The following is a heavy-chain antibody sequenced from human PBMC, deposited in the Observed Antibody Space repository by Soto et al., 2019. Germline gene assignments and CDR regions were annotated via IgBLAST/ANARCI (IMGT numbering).Heavy chain of an antibody. V-gene: IGHV3-23*01. CDR2: ISGSGGST. Sequence: GGSLRLSCAASGFTFSSYAMSWVRQAPGKGLEWVSAISGSGGSTYYADSVKGRFTISRDNSKNTLYLQMNSLGAEDTAVYYCAKESGTMVRGVIIRGGYFDYWGQGTLVTVSS. CDR3: AKESGTMVRGVIIRGGYFDY. J-gene: IGHJ4*02. CDR1: GFTFSSYA. D-gene: IGHD3-10*01.